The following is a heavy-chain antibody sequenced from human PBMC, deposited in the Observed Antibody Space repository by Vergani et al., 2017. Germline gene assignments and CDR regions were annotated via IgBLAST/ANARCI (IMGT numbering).Heavy chain of an antibody. CDR3: ARRVYNWGFDY. Sequence: QLQLQESGPGLVKPSETLSLTCTVSGGSISSSSYYWGWIRQPPGKGLEWIGSIYYSGSTYYNPSLKSRVTISVDTSKNQFSLKLSSVTAADTAVDYCARRVYNWGFDYWGQGTLVTVSS. D-gene: IGHD1-20*01. CDR2: IYYSGST. CDR1: GGSISSSSYY. V-gene: IGHV4-39*01. J-gene: IGHJ4*02.